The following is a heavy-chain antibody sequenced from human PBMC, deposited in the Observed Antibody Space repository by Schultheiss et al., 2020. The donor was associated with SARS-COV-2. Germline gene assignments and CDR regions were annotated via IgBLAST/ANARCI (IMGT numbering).Heavy chain of an antibody. CDR2: IYYSGST. D-gene: IGHD6-13*01. CDR3: ARATHYSSSWPYDY. CDR1: GGSISSYY. Sequence: SETLSLTCTVSGGSISSYYWGWIRQPPGKGLEWIGYIYYSGSTNYNPSLKSRVTISVDTSKNQFSLKLSSVTAADTAVYYCARATHYSSSWPYDYWGQGTLVTVSS. V-gene: IGHV4-59*01. J-gene: IGHJ4*02.